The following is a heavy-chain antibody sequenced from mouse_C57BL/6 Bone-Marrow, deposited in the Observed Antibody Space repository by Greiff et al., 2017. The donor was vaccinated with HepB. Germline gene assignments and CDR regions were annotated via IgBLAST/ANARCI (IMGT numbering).Heavy chain of an antibody. J-gene: IGHJ1*03. CDR1: GYSFTDYN. CDR3: ATITPVVPPWYFDV. CDR2: INPNYGTT. Sequence: VQLQQSGPELVKPGASVKISCKASGYSFTDYNMNWVKQSNGKSLEWIGVINPNYGTTSYNQKFKGKATLTVDQSSSTAYMQLNSLTSEDSSVYYCATITPVVPPWYFDVWGTGTTVTVSS. D-gene: IGHD1-1*01. V-gene: IGHV1-39*01.